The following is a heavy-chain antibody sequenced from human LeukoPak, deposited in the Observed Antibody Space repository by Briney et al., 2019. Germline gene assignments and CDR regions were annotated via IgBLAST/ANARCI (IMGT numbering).Heavy chain of an antibody. CDR2: IRDSGGST. D-gene: IGHD1-14*01. Sequence: TGGSLRLSCAASGFSCSSYAMNWVRQAPGKGLEWVSGIRDSGGSTFYADSVKGRFTISRDNSKNTLSLQMSSLRADDTALYYCARGSGINHYNWFDPWGQGTLVTVSS. V-gene: IGHV3-23*01. J-gene: IGHJ5*02. CDR1: GFSCSSYA. CDR3: ARGSGINHYNWFDP.